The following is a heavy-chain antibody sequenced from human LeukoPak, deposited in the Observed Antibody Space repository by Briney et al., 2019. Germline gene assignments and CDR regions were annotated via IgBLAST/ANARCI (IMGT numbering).Heavy chain of an antibody. CDR2: ISYDGSNK. V-gene: IGHV3-30-3*01. J-gene: IGHJ3*02. Sequence: GRSLRLSCAASGTTLSSYDMHWVRQAPGKALEWVAVISYDGSNKDYADSVKGRFTISRDNSKNTLDLQMNSLRAEDTAVYYCAKDRGVWAFDIWGQGTMVTVSS. CDR1: GTTLSSYD. CDR3: AKDRGVWAFDI. D-gene: IGHD3-10*01.